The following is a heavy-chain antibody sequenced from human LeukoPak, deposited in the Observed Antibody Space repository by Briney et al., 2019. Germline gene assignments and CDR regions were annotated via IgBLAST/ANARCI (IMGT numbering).Heavy chain of an antibody. V-gene: IGHV3-30-3*01. CDR3: ARDGQEAAALDY. J-gene: IGHJ4*02. Sequence: GGSLRLSCEASGFTFSSYAMHWVRQAPGKGLEWVAVISYDGSNKYYADSVKGRFTISRDNSKNTLYLQMNSLRAEDTAVYYCARDGQEAAALDYWGQGTLVTVSS. CDR1: GFTFSSYA. CDR2: ISYDGSNK. D-gene: IGHD6-13*01.